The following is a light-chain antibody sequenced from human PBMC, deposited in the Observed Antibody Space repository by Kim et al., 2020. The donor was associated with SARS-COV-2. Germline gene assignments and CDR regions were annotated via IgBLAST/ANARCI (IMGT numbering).Light chain of an antibody. J-gene: IGLJ2*01. CDR2: GKN. V-gene: IGLV3-19*01. CDR3: NSRDSNDNVV. Sequence: VALGKTCRITCRGDSLRSYYATWYQQKPGQAPIVVIYGKNNRPSGIPDRFSGSSSGNTASLTITGTQAGDEADYYCNSRDSNDNVVFGGGTQLTVL. CDR1: SLRSYY.